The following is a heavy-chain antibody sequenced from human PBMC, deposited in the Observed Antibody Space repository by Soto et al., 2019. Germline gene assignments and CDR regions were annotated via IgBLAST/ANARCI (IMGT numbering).Heavy chain of an antibody. Sequence: QVQLVQSGAEVKKPGASVKVSCKASGYTFTSYGISWVRQAPGQGLEWMGWISAYNGNTNYAQKLQGRVTMTTDTSTRTAYIERRSLRSADTAVYYCASILLDSSGWYYPIDYWGQGNLVAVSA. V-gene: IGHV1-18*04. J-gene: IGHJ4*02. CDR1: GYTFTSYG. CDR3: ASILLDSSGWYYPIDY. D-gene: IGHD6-19*01. CDR2: ISAYNGNT.